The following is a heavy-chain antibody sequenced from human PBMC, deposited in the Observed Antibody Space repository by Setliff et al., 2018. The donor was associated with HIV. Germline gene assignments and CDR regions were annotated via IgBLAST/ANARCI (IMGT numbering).Heavy chain of an antibody. CDR3: ATRPRIAARPFDY. D-gene: IGHD6-6*01. V-gene: IGHV4-31*03. J-gene: IGHJ4*02. CDR2: IFHSGDT. CDR1: GVSVGSGDYY. Sequence: SETLSLTCSVSGVSVGSGDYYWHWIRQHPEKALEWIGYIFHSGDTYYNPSLKSRISMSVDTSKNQFSLGLTSLTAADTAVYYCATRPRIAARPFDYWGQGMWVTVSS.